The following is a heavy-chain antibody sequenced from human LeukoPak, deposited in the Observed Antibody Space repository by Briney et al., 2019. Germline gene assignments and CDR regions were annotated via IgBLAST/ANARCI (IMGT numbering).Heavy chain of an antibody. D-gene: IGHD6-13*01. J-gene: IGHJ4*02. Sequence: SETLSLTCTVSGGSISSSSYYWGWIGQPPEKGLEWIGNIFHSGSTYYNPSLRSRVTISIDTSKNQFSLKLSSVTAADTAVYYCARDSSARYSASWYVVGDFDYWGQGTLVTVSS. CDR1: GGSISSSSYY. CDR3: ARDSSARYSASWYVVGDFDY. V-gene: IGHV4-39*07. CDR2: IFHSGST.